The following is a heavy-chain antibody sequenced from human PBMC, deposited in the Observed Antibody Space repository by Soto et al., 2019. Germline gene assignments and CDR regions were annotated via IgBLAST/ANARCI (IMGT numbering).Heavy chain of an antibody. V-gene: IGHV3-64D*08. CDR3: VKRWGGVVGDVDV. J-gene: IGHJ6*02. CDR1: GFSFITYA. Sequence: GGSLRLSCSASGFSFITYAMHWVRQAPGKGLEYVSAISSNGDITYYADSVKGRFTISRDNSKNTLYLQMSSLRPDDTAVYYCVKRWGGVVGDVDVWGQGTTVTVSS. CDR2: ISSNGDIT. D-gene: IGHD3-3*01.